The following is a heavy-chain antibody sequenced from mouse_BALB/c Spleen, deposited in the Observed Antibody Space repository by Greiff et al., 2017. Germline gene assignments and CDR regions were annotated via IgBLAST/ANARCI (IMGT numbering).Heavy chain of an antibody. J-gene: IGHJ2*01. D-gene: IGHD1-1*01. CDR2: IDPSDSYT. CDR3: TYHYYGSSYY. V-gene: IGHV1S127*01. Sequence: QVQLQQPGAELVKPGASVKMSCKASGYTFTSYWMHWVKQRPGQGLEWIGVIDPSDSYTIYNQKFKGKATLTVDTSSSTAYMQLSSLTSEDSAVYYCTYHYYGSSYYWGQGTTLTVSS. CDR1: GYTFTSYW.